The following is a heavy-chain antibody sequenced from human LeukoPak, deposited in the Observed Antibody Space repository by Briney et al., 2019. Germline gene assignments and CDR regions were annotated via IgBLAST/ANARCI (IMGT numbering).Heavy chain of an antibody. V-gene: IGHV3-21*01. CDR2: ISSSSSYI. D-gene: IGHD6-19*01. CDR3: ARDGQWLGPGXXY. Sequence: PGGSLRLSCAASGFTFSSYSMNWVRQAPGMGLEWVSSISSSSSYIYYADSVKGRFTISRDNAKNSLYLQMNSLRAEDTAVYYCARDGQWLGPGXXYWGXXTLXTVSS. J-gene: IGHJ4*01. CDR1: GFTFSSYS.